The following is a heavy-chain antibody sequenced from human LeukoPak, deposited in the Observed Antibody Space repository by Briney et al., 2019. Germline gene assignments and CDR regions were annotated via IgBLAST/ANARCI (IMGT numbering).Heavy chain of an antibody. CDR2: IYNSGST. CDR1: GGSISNYY. CDR3: ARAEGDYTFDY. V-gene: IGHV4-59*01. D-gene: IGHD4-17*01. J-gene: IGHJ4*02. Sequence: SETLFLTCTVSGGSISNYYWSWMRQPPGKGLEWIGHIYNSGSTNYNPSLKSRVTISVDTPKNQFSLKLSSVTAADTAVYYCARAEGDYTFDYWGQGTLVTVSS.